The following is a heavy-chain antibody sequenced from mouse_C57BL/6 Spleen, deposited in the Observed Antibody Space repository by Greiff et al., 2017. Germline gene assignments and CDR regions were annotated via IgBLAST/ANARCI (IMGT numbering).Heavy chain of an antibody. CDR3: ARGGTSFAY. V-gene: IGHV1-26*01. CDR1: GYTFTDYY. CDR2: INPNNGGT. J-gene: IGHJ3*01. Sequence: EVQLQQSGPELVKPGASVKISCKASGYTFTDYYMNWVKQRPGKSLEWIGDINPNNGGTSYNQKFKGKATLTVDKSSSTAYMELRSLTSEDSAVYYCARGGTSFAYWGQGTLVTVSA.